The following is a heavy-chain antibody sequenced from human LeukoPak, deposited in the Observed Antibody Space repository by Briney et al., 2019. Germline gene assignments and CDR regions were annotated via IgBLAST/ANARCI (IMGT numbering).Heavy chain of an antibody. CDR3: ARESWVQLVDYYYYYMDV. CDR1: GYTFTSYD. J-gene: IGHJ6*03. Sequence: GASVKVSCKASGYTFTSYDINWVRQATGQGLEWMGWMNPNSGNTGYAQKFQGRVTMTRNTSISTAYMELSSLRSEDTAVYYCARESWVQLVDYYYYYMDVWGKGTTVTVSS. D-gene: IGHD6-13*01. V-gene: IGHV1-8*01. CDR2: MNPNSGNT.